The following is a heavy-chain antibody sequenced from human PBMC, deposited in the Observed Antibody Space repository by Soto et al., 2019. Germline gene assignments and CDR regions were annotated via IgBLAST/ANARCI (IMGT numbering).Heavy chain of an antibody. J-gene: IGHJ4*01. Sequence: EVQLVKSGGGLVQPGGSLRLSCAASGFTFSSYWMSWVRQAPGKGLEWVANIKQDGSEKYYVDSVKGRFTISRDNANNSLYLQRNSLRAEDTAVYYCARVRCSGGSCYFSDYFDYWGHGTLVTVSS. CDR2: IKQDGSEK. V-gene: IGHV3-7*01. CDR3: ARVRCSGGSCYFSDYFDY. D-gene: IGHD2-15*01. CDR1: GFTFSSYW.